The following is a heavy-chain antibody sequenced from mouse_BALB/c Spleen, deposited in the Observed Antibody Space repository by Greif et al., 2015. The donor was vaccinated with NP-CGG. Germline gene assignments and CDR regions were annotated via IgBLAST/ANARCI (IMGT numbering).Heavy chain of an antibody. CDR2: IRNKANGYTT. V-gene: IGHV7-3*02. Sequence: DVKLQESGGGLVQPGGSLRLSCATSGFTFTDYYMSWVRQPPGKALEWLGFIRNKANGYTTEYSASVKGRFTISRDNSQSILYLQMNTLRAEDSATYYCARDKDGSSLPFAYWGQGTLVTVSA. D-gene: IGHD1-1*01. CDR3: ARDKDGSSLPFAY. CDR1: GFTFTDYY. J-gene: IGHJ3*01.